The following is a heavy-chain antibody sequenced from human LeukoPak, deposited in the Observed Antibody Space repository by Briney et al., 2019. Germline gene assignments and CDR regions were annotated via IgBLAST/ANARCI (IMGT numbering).Heavy chain of an antibody. CDR3: ASGGYALGIRKDPFDY. J-gene: IGHJ4*02. V-gene: IGHV3-21*01. CDR2: ISSSSSYI. D-gene: IGHD7-27*01. CDR1: GFTFSSYS. Sequence: GGSLRLSCAASGFTFSSYSMNWVRQAPGKGLEWVSCISSSSSYIYYADSVKGRFTISRDNAKNSLYLQMNSLRAEDTAVYYCASGGYALGIRKDPFDYWGQGTLVTVSS.